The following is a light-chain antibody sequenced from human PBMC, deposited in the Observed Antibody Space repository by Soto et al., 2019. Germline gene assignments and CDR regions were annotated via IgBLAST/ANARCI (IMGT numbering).Light chain of an antibody. J-gene: IGKJ1*01. CDR3: QQYGSSPWT. CDR2: GAS. V-gene: IGKV3-20*01. Sequence: EIVMTHSPTTLSVSPVERATLSCRSSQSVSSYLAWYQQKPGQAPRLLIYGASSRATGIPDRFSGSGSGTDFTLTISRLEPEDFAVYYCQQYGSSPWTFGQGTKVDIK. CDR1: QSVSSY.